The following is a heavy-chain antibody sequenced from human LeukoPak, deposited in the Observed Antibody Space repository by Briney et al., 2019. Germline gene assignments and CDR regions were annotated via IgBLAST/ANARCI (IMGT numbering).Heavy chain of an antibody. CDR1: GYTFTSYG. V-gene: IGHV1-18*01. CDR3: ARKEAVAGLFDY. J-gene: IGHJ4*02. CDR2: ISAYNGNT. Sequence: ASVKVSCKASGYTFTSYGISWVRQAPGQGLEWMGWISAYNGNTNYAQKLRGRVTMTTDTSTGTAYMELRSLRSDDTAVYYCARKEAVAGLFDYWGQGTLVTVSS. D-gene: IGHD6-19*01.